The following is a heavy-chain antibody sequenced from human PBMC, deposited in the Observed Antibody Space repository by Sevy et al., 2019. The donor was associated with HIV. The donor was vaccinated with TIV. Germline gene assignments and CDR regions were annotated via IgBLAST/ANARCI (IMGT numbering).Heavy chain of an antibody. CDR3: AKGDLIRGVIIRHFDY. J-gene: IGHJ4*02. CDR2: ISGSGGST. D-gene: IGHD3-10*01. CDR1: GFTFSSYA. Sequence: GGSLRLSCAASGFTFSSYAMSWVRQAPGKGLEWVSAISGSGGSTYYADSVKGRFTISRDNSKNTLYLQMNSLRAEDTAGYFCAKGDLIRGVIIRHFDYWGQGTLVTVSS. V-gene: IGHV3-23*01.